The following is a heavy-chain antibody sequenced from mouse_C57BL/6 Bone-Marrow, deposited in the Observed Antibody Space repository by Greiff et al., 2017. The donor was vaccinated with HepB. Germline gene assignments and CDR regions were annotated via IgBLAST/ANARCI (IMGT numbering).Heavy chain of an antibody. CDR1: GYTFTSHW. J-gene: IGHJ3*01. D-gene: IGHD2-3*01. Sequence: QVQLKQPGAELVKPGASVKLSCKASGYTFTSHWMHWVKQRPGQGLEWIGMIHPNSGSTNYNEKFKSKATLTVDKSSSTAYMQLSSLTSEDSAVYYCASGWLRFAYWGQGTLVTVSA. CDR2: IHPNSGST. V-gene: IGHV1-64*01. CDR3: ASGWLRFAY.